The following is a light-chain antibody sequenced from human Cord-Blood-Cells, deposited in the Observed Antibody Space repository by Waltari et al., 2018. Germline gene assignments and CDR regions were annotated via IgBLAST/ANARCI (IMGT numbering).Light chain of an antibody. CDR3: CSYAGSSTYV. Sequence: QSALTQPASVSGSPGQSIPISCTGTSSDVGSYNLVSWYQQHPGKAPKLMIYEVSKRPSGVSNRFSGSKSGNTASLTISGLQAEDEADYYCCSYAGSSTYVFETGTKVTVL. V-gene: IGLV2-23*02. CDR1: SSDVGSYNL. J-gene: IGLJ1*01. CDR2: EVS.